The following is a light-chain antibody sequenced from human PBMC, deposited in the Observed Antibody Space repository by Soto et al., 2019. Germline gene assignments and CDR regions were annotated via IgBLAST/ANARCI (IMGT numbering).Light chain of an antibody. CDR3: QQYNSYST. J-gene: IGKJ2*01. Sequence: DIQMTQSPSPLSESVGDRVTITCRASQSISTYLAWYQQKPGKAPKLLIYDASTLQYGVPSRFSGSGSGTEFTLTITSLQPDDFATYFCQQYNSYSTFGQGTKVEIK. CDR2: DAS. CDR1: QSISTY. V-gene: IGKV1-5*01.